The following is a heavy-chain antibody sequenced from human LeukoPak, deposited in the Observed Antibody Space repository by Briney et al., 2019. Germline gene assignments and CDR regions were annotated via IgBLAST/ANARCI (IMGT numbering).Heavy chain of an antibody. Sequence: GESLKISCKGSGYSFTSYWIGWVRQMPGKGLEWMGVIFPDDSDTRYSPSFQGQVTTSADKSISTAYLQWSSLKASDTAMYYCARLHYVVVVTAKFGHFDYWGQGTLVTVSS. J-gene: IGHJ4*02. CDR3: ARLHYVVVVTAKFGHFDY. V-gene: IGHV5-51*01. CDR2: IFPDDSDT. D-gene: IGHD2-15*01. CDR1: GYSFTSYW.